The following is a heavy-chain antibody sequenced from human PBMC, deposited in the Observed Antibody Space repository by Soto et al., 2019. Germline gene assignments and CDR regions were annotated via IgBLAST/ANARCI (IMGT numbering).Heavy chain of an antibody. V-gene: IGHV4-39*01. D-gene: IGHD4-17*01. CDR1: GGSISSSSYY. CDR3: ARRTTVTSFNV. CDR2: VYYSGST. Sequence: QLQLQESGPGLVKPSETLSLTCTVSGGSISSSSYYWGWIRQPPGKGLEWIGSVYYSGSTYYNPSLKSRVTISVDTSKNQFSLKLRPVTATDTAVYYCARRTTVTSFNVWGKGTTVTVSS. J-gene: IGHJ6*04.